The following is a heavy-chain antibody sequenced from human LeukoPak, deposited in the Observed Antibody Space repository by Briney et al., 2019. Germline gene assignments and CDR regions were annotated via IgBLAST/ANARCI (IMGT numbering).Heavy chain of an antibody. J-gene: IGHJ4*02. CDR3: AKASTFGELNRPFDY. Sequence: PGGSLRLSCAASGFTFSSDAMSWVRQAPGKGLEWVSTISGGGGTTYYSDSVKGRFTVSRDNSKNTLFLQMNGLRAADTAVYYCAKASTFGELNRPFDYWGQGTLVTVSS. D-gene: IGHD3-10*01. V-gene: IGHV3-23*01. CDR2: ISGGGGTT. CDR1: GFTFSSDA.